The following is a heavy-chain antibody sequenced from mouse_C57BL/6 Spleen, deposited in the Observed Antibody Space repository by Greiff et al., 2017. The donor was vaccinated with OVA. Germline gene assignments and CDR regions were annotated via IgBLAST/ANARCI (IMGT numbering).Heavy chain of an antibody. CDR3: ARRGDYYAMDY. V-gene: IGHV1-80*01. Sequence: VQLVESGAELVKPGASVKISCKASGYAFSSYWMNWVKQRPGKGLEWIGQIYPGDGDTNYNGKFKGKATLTADKSSSTAYMQLSSLTSEDSAVYFCARRGDYYAMDYWGQGTSVTVSS. J-gene: IGHJ4*01. CDR2: IYPGDGDT. CDR1: GYAFSSYW.